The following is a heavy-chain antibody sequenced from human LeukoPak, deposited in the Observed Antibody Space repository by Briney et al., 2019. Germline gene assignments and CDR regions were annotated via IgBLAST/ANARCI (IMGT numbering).Heavy chain of an antibody. CDR2: IISILGIE. CDR3: ARDRGYYDSSGSH. Sequence: ASVKVSCKASGGTFSSYAISWVRQAPGEGLEWMGRIISILGIENYAQKFQGRVTINADKSTSTAYMELNSLRSEDTAVYYCARDRGYYDSSGSHSGQGTLVTVSS. J-gene: IGHJ4*02. D-gene: IGHD3-22*01. V-gene: IGHV1-69*04. CDR1: GGTFSSYA.